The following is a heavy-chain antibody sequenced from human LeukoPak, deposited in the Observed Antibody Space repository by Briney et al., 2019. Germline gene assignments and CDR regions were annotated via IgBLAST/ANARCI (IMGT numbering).Heavy chain of an antibody. J-gene: IGHJ4*02. CDR2: IYWDDDK. Sequence: FGPTLVNPTQTLTLTCTFSGFSLTTSGVGVGWIRQPPGKALEWLALIYWDDDKRYSPSLKSRLTITKDTSKNQVVLTMATMDPVDTATYYCAHKTMVTGYLYWGQGTLVTVSS. CDR3: AHKTMVTGYLY. CDR1: GFSLTTSGVG. V-gene: IGHV2-5*02. D-gene: IGHD4-23*01.